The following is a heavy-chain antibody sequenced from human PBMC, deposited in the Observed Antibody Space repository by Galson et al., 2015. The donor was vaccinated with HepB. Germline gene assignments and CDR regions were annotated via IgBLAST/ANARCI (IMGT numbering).Heavy chain of an antibody. CDR2: INPSGDST. CDR3: AREGYRRNNWFDP. J-gene: IGHJ5*02. CDR1: GFTFTSYY. D-gene: IGHD6-13*01. V-gene: IGHV1-46*01. Sequence: SVKVSCKGSGFTFTSYYMHWVRQAPGQGLEWMGTINPSGDSTSYAQKFQGRVTMTKDTSTSTVYMELSSLRSEDTAVYYCAREGYRRNNWFDPWGQGTLVTVSS.